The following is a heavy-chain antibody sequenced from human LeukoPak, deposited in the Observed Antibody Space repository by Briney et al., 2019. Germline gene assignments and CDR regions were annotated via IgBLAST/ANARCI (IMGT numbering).Heavy chain of an antibody. V-gene: IGHV3-11*01. CDR3: ARGTYSGTYYAWYYFDY. D-gene: IGHD1-26*01. J-gene: IGHJ4*02. CDR1: GFTFSDYY. Sequence: GGSLRLSCAASGFTFSDYYMSWIRQAPGKGLEWVSYISSSGSTIYYTDSVKGRFTISGDNARNSLYLQMNSLRAEDTAVYYCARGTYSGTYYAWYYFDYWGQGTLVTVSS. CDR2: ISSSGSTI.